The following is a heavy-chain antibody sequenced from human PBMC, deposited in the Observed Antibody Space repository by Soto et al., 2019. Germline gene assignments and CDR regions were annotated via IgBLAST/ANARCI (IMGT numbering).Heavy chain of an antibody. D-gene: IGHD7-27*01. Sequence: KPSETLSLTCAVSGGSITHDNWWNWARQPPGKGLEWIGEISHSGITNYNPSLKGRVTISVDMSKNQFSLKVTSVTAADTAVYYCAKDHTGADVFDIWGQGMTVTVSS. CDR2: ISHSGIT. V-gene: IGHV4-4*02. CDR1: GGSITHDNW. CDR3: AKDHTGADVFDI. J-gene: IGHJ3*02.